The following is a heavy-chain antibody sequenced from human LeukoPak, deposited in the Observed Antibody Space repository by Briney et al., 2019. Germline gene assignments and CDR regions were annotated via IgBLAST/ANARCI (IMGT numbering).Heavy chain of an antibody. CDR3: AKDQGIAAAGSFDH. CDR2: ISWNSGSI. Sequence: GRSLRLSCAASGFTFDDYAMHWVRQAPGKGLEWVSGISWNSGSIGYADSVKGRFTISRDNAKNSLYLQMNSLRAEDMALYYCAKDQGIAAAGSFDHWGQGTLVTVSS. J-gene: IGHJ4*02. CDR1: GFTFDDYA. V-gene: IGHV3-9*03. D-gene: IGHD6-13*01.